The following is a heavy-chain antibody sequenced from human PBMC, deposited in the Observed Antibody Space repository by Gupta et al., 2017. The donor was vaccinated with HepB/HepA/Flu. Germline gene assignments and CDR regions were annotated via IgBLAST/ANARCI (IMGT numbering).Heavy chain of an antibody. CDR3: ARAGCGSTSCYADQHRYYYYYGMDV. Sequence: EVQLVESGGGLVQPGRSLRLSCAASGFTFDDYAMNWVRQAPGKGLEWVSGITWNSAGKGYADSVKGRFTISRDNAKNSLYLQMNSLRAEDTALYYCARAGCGSTSCYADQHRYYYYYGMDVWGQGTTVTVSS. CDR2: ITWNSAGK. CDR1: GFTFDDYA. D-gene: IGHD2-2*01. J-gene: IGHJ6*02. V-gene: IGHV3-9*01.